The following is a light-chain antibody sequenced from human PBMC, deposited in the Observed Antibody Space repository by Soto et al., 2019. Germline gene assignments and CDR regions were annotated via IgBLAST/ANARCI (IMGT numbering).Light chain of an antibody. CDR3: QQYYETPPT. CDR2: WAS. V-gene: IGKV4-1*01. Sequence: DIVMTQSPDSLAVSLGERATINCKSSQSVLYSSNNKNYLAWYQQKPGQPPKLLIYWASTGESGVPDRFSGSGSGTDFTLTITSLQAEDAAVYYCQQYYETPPTFGQGTKVDI. CDR1: QSVLYSSNNKNY. J-gene: IGKJ1*01.